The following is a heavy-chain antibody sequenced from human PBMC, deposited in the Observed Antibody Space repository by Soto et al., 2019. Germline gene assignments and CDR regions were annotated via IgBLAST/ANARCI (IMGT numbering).Heavy chain of an antibody. Sequence: SVKVSCKASGGTFSSYAVSWVRQAPGQGLEWMGGIIPIFGTANYAQKFQGRVTMTSDTSISTAHMELSSLRSEDTAVYYCARRAETNGWNGFGADKYYFDFWGQGTLVTVSS. J-gene: IGHJ4*02. V-gene: IGHV1-69*05. D-gene: IGHD1-1*01. CDR1: GGTFSSYA. CDR2: IIPIFGTA. CDR3: ARRAETNGWNGFGADKYYFDF.